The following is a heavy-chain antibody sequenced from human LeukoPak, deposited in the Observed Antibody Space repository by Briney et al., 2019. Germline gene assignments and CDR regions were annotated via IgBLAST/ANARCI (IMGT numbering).Heavy chain of an antibody. V-gene: IGHV4-4*02. CDR1: GGSISSSNW. CDR3: ARVGSGRLVFDY. D-gene: IGHD6-19*01. Sequence: SETLSLTCAVSGGSISSSNWWCWVRQPPGKGLEWIGEIYHRGSTNYNPSLKSRVTISVDKSKNQFSLKMSSVTAADTAVYYCARVGSGRLVFDYWGQGTLVTVSS. CDR2: IYHRGST. J-gene: IGHJ4*02.